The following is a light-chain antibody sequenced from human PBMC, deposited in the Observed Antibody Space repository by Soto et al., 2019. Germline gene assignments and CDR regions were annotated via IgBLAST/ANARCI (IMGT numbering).Light chain of an antibody. Sequence: IVLTQSPATLSLSPGDRATLSCRASQSISNSLVWYQHKPGQAPRFLIYGASSRATGIPDRFSGSGSGTDFTLTISRLEPEDFAVYYCQQYGSSSITFGQGTRLEIK. CDR3: QQYGSSSIT. CDR2: GAS. J-gene: IGKJ5*01. V-gene: IGKV3-20*01. CDR1: QSISNS.